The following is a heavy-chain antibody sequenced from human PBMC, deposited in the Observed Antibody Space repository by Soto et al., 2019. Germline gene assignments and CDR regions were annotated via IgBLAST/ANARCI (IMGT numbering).Heavy chain of an antibody. V-gene: IGHV3-15*01. CDR1: GFTFSNAW. Sequence: GGSLRLSCAASGFTFSNAWMSWVRQAPGKGLEWVGRIKSKTDGGTTDYAAPVKGRFTISRDDSKNTLYLQMNSLKTEDTAVYYCTTWGIAASYYFDYWGQGALVTVSS. CDR2: IKSKTDGGTT. J-gene: IGHJ4*02. D-gene: IGHD6-13*01. CDR3: TTWGIAASYYFDY.